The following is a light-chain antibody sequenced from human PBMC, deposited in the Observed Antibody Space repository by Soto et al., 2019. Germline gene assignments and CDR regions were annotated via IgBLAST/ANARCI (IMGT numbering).Light chain of an antibody. CDR3: QSFDGRRFEEV. CDR2: GNN. J-gene: IGLJ1*01. CDR1: SSNLGANYD. V-gene: IGLV1-40*01. Sequence: QSVLTQPPSVSGAPGQRVTISCTGSSSNLGANYDVHWYQQQLPGTAPKLLIYGNNNRPSGVPDRFSGSKSGSSASLTITGLQPEDEADYYCQSFDGRRFEEVFGTGTKLTVL.